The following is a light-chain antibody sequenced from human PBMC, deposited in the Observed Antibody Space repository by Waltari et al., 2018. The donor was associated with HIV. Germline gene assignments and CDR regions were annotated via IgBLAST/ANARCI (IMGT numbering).Light chain of an antibody. V-gene: IGKV3-15*01. CDR3: QQYTYWPLT. Sequence: EIQMTQSQATLSVSPGERATRPGRASQSVNKHLAWYQQKVGQAPRILIYDISTRAPGIPARFSGSGSGTEFTLTISSLQSEDFGVYYCQQYTYWPLTFGGGTKVEIQ. J-gene: IGKJ4*01. CDR2: DIS. CDR1: QSVNKH.